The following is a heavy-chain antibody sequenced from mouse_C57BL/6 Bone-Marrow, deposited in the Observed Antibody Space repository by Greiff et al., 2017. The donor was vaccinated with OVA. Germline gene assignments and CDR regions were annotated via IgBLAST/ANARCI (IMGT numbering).Heavy chain of an antibody. Sequence: QVQLQQPGAELVMPGASVKLSCKASGYTFTDHIMNWVKKRPGQGLEWIGRIYPVSGETNYNQKFMGKATFSVDKSSSTAYMQLSSLTYEDSAVYYCAREADGYSWYFDVWGTGTTVTVSS. J-gene: IGHJ1*03. CDR2: IYPVSGET. V-gene: IGHV1-11*01. CDR1: GYTFTDHI. CDR3: AREADGYSWYFDV. D-gene: IGHD2-3*01.